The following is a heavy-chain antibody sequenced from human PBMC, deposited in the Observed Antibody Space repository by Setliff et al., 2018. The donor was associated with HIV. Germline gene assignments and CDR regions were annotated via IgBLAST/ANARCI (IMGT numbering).Heavy chain of an antibody. CDR2: IYHNGFA. J-gene: IGHJ3*01. CDR1: GDSITGRW. V-gene: IGHV4-59*11. Sequence: PSETLSLTCTVSGDSITGRWLSWIRQPPGKGLEWTGNIYHNGFANYNPSLKSRLTISVDTSKNQVSLTLSSVTPADTAVYYCARHIYGTTACYAVDVWGPGTMVTVSS. D-gene: IGHD2-8*01. CDR3: ARHIYGTTACYAVDV.